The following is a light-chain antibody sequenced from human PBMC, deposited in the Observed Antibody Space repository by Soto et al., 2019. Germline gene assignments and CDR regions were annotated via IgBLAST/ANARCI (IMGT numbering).Light chain of an antibody. CDR1: QSISSW. V-gene: IGKV1-5*03. J-gene: IGKJ4*01. CDR3: QQYNSYSPLT. CDR2: KAS. Sequence: DIQMTQSPSTLSASVGDRVTITCRASQSISSWLAWYQQKPGKAPKLLIYKASGLESGVPSRFSGSGSGTDFTLTISSLQPDDFATYYCQQYNSYSPLTFGGRSKVDIK.